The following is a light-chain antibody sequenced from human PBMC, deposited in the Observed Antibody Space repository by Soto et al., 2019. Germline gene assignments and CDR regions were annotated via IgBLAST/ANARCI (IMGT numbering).Light chain of an antibody. J-gene: IGKJ4*01. CDR3: QQYGSSPLT. Sequence: IQVTQSPSSLSASVGDRVTITCRASQGISSYLGWYQQKPGKAPNLLIYDASTLHSGVPSRFSGSGSGTDFTLTISRLEPEDFAVYYCQQYGSSPLTFGGGTKVDIK. V-gene: IGKV1-9*01. CDR1: QGISSY. CDR2: DAS.